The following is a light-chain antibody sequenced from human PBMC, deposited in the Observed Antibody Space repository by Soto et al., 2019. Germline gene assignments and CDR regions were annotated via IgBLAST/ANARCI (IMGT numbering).Light chain of an antibody. Sequence: EIVLTQSPGTLSVSPGERATISCRASQTVSSGLLAWYPQKVGQAPRLLIYGASNRATGIPDRFSGSGSGTEFTLTISSLQSEDFGVYYCQQYNNWPPITFGQGTRLE. J-gene: IGKJ5*01. CDR3: QQYNNWPPIT. V-gene: IGKV3D-15*01. CDR2: GAS. CDR1: QTVSSG.